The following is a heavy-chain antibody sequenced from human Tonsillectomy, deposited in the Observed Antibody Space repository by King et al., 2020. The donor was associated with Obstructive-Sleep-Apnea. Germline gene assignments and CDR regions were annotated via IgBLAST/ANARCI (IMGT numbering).Heavy chain of an antibody. CDR2: IYYSGST. Sequence: QLQESGPGLVKPSETLSLTCTVSGGSISSSNYYWGWIRQAPGKGLEWIGSIYYSGSTYYNPSIKSRVTISVDTSKNQFSLKLSSVTAADTAVYYCASYSSGWPRNDYWGQGTLVTVSS. CDR3: ASYSSGWPRNDY. J-gene: IGHJ4*02. V-gene: IGHV4-39*07. CDR1: GGSISSSNYY. D-gene: IGHD6-19*01.